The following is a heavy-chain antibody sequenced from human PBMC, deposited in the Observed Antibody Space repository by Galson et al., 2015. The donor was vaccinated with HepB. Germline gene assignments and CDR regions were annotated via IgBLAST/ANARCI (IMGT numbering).Heavy chain of an antibody. J-gene: IGHJ4*02. V-gene: IGHV3-21*01. CDR3: ARSRHGYNLFDY. CDR2: ISSISSYI. Sequence: SLRLSCAASGFTFSSCTMNWVRQAPGKGLEWVSSISSISSYIYYADSVKGRFTISRDNAKNSLYLQMNSLRAEDTAVYFCARSRHGYNLFDYWGQGTLVTVSS. D-gene: IGHD5-24*01. CDR1: GFTFSSCT.